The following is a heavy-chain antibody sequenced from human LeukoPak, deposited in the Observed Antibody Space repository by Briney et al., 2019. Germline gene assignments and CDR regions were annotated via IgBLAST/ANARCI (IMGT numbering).Heavy chain of an antibody. D-gene: IGHD3-10*01. J-gene: IGHJ3*02. Sequence: ASVKVSCKASGYTFINYGISWVRQAPGQGLEWMGWISAYNGNTNYAQKLQGRVTMTTDTSTSTAYMELRSLRSDDTAVYYCARKGGSELLWFGESSHEAFDIWGQGTMVTVSS. CDR1: GYTFINYG. V-gene: IGHV1-18*01. CDR3: ARKGGSELLWFGESSHEAFDI. CDR2: ISAYNGNT.